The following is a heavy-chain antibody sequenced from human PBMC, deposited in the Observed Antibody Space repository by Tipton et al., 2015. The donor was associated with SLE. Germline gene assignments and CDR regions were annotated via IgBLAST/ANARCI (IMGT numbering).Heavy chain of an antibody. CDR2: IYNIGST. J-gene: IGHJ4*02. CDR3: ARGQYCGGDCFPFDY. V-gene: IGHV4-61*08. D-gene: IGHD2-21*01. Sequence: TLSLTCSVSGGSISSSGYYWGWIRQPPGKGLEWIGYIYNIGSTSTNPSLKSRVTVSLDTSKNQFSLRLTSVTAADTAVYYCARGQYCGGDCFPFDYWGRGTLVTVSS. CDR1: GGSISSSGYY.